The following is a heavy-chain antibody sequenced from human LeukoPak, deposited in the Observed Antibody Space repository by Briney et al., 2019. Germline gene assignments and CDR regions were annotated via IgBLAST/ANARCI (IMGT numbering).Heavy chain of an antibody. CDR3: ARHPYDFWSGYPSNDAFDI. CDR2: INHTGST. CDR1: GGSFSGYY. J-gene: IGHJ3*02. Sequence: SETLSLTCAVYGGSFSGYYWSWIRQPPGKGLEWIGEINHTGSTNYNPSLKSRVTISVDTSKNQFSLKLSSVTAADTAVYYCARHPYDFWSGYPSNDAFDIWGQGTIVTVSS. D-gene: IGHD3-3*01. V-gene: IGHV4-34*01.